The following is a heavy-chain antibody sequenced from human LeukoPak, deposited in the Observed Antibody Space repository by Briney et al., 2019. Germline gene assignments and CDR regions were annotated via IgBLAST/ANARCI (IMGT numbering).Heavy chain of an antibody. V-gene: IGHV3-74*01. CDR1: GFTFSSYW. CDR2: INSDGSNT. D-gene: IGHD3-3*01. Sequence: GGSLRLSCAASGFTFSSYWMNWVRQAPGKGLVWVSRINSDGSNTKYADSVKGRFTISRDNAKNTLHLQMNSLRGEDTAVYYCARAGRRLFGVLIPLSFDYWGQGTQVTVSS. J-gene: IGHJ4*02. CDR3: ARAGRRLFGVLIPLSFDY.